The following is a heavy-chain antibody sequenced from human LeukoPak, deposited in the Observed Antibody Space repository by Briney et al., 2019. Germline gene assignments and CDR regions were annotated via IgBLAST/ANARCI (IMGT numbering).Heavy chain of an antibody. D-gene: IGHD3-3*01. J-gene: IGHJ4*02. CDR1: GFTFSSYS. V-gene: IGHV3-21*04. CDR3: AKDFWSGYQTVFDY. Sequence: GGSLRLSCAASGFTFSSYSMTWVRQAPGKGLEWVSSISSSSSYIYYADSVKGRFTISRDNAKNSLYLQMNSLRAEDTAVYYCAKDFWSGYQTVFDYWGQGTLVTVSS. CDR2: ISSSSSYI.